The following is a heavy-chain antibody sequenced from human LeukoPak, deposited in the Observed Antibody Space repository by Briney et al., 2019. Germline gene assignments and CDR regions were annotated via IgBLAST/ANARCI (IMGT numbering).Heavy chain of an antibody. D-gene: IGHD6-13*01. CDR2: ITTAGDT. CDR1: GFTFSSYD. CDR3: VRGRRRMAAGTSAYYGLDV. Sequence: PGGSLRLSCAASGFTFSSYDMHWVRQLTGEGLEWVSSITTAGDTYYPGSVKGRFTLSRENAKNTLYLQMSSLRARDTAVYYCVRGRRRMAAGTSAYYGLDVWGQGTTVTVSS. V-gene: IGHV3-13*04. J-gene: IGHJ6*02.